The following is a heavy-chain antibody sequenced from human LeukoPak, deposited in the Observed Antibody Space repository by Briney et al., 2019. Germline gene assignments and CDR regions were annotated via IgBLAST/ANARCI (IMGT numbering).Heavy chain of an antibody. CDR1: AFTFSSYA. D-gene: IGHD3-9*01. Sequence: PGVSLRLSCAASAFTFSSYAMSWVRQAPGKGRVWVSGISGSGMSTYYADSVKGRFTISRDNSKNTLYLQMNSLRVEDTAVYYCAKDSGVSDIHVFDYWGQGTLVTVSS. CDR3: AKDSGVSDIHVFDY. J-gene: IGHJ4*02. V-gene: IGHV3-23*01. CDR2: ISGSGMST.